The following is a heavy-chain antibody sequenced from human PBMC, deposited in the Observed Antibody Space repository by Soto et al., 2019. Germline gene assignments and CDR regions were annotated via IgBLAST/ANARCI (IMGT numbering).Heavy chain of an antibody. J-gene: IGHJ4*02. D-gene: IGHD2-21*02. CDR1: GDTFTDYY. V-gene: IGHV1-46*01. CDR3: ARGGHVVVVTAALDY. Sequence: QVQLMQSGAEVKKPGASVKVSCKASGDTFTDYYIHWVRQAPGQGLEWMGTVNPSGGHTTYAQHFLGRVTMTSDTSTSSLYIELNSLTSDDTAVYYCARGGHVVVVTAALDYWGQGTLVTVSS. CDR2: VNPSGGHT.